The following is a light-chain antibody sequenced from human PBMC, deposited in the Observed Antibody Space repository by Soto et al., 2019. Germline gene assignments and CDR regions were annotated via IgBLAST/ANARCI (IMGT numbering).Light chain of an antibody. CDR2: NNN. Sequence: QSVLTQPPSASGTPGQRVTISCSGSSSNIGSNTVNWYQQLPGTAPKLLIYNNNQRPSGVPDRFSGSKSGTSASLAISGLQSEDEAAYYCSAWDDSLNGLVFGGGTKLTVL. CDR1: SSNIGSNT. V-gene: IGLV1-44*01. CDR3: SAWDDSLNGLV. J-gene: IGLJ2*01.